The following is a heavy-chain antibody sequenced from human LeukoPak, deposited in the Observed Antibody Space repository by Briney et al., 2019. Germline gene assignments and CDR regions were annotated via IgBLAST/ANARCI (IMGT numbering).Heavy chain of an antibody. Sequence: PSETLSLTCAVSGGPISTYYWSWIRQPPGKGREWLGYVYYSGSTNYNPSLKSRVTISVDTSKNQFSLKLSSVTAADTAVYYCARRDSSGYYSWFDPWGQGTLVTVSS. V-gene: IGHV4-59*08. D-gene: IGHD3-22*01. J-gene: IGHJ5*02. CDR3: ARRDSSGYYSWFDP. CDR1: GGPISTYY. CDR2: VYYSGST.